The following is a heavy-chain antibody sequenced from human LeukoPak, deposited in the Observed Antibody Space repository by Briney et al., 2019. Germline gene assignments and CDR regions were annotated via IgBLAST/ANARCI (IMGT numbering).Heavy chain of an antibody. J-gene: IGHJ6*02. V-gene: IGHV6-1*01. D-gene: IGHD3-10*01. CDR3: ARDRAEGYYGSGSSALGVYYYGMDV. CDR2: TYYRSKWYN. Sequence: SQTLSLTCAISGDSVSSNSAAWNWIRQSPSRGLEWLGRTYYRSKWYNDYAVSVKSRITINPDTSKNQFSLQLNSVTPEDTAVYYCARDRAEGYYGSGSSALGVYYYGMDVWGQGTTVTVSS. CDR1: GDSVSSNSAA.